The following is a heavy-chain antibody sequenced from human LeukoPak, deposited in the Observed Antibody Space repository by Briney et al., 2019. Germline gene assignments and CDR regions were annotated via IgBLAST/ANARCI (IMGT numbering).Heavy chain of an antibody. CDR2: IIPILGIA. CDR3: ASLYYDRPGTGFDY. CDR1: GGTFSSYT. Sequence: SVKVSCKASGGTFSSYTISWVRQAPGQGLEWMGRIIPILGIANYAQKFQGRVTITADKSTSTAYMELSSLRSEDTAVYYCASLYYDRPGTGFDYWGREPWSPSPQ. J-gene: IGHJ4*02. V-gene: IGHV1-69*02. D-gene: IGHD3-22*01.